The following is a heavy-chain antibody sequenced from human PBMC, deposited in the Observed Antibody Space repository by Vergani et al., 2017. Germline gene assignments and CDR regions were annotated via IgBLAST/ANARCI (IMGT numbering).Heavy chain of an antibody. CDR2: ISAYNGNT. Sequence: QVQLVQSGAEVKKPGASVKVSCKASGYTFTSYGISWVRQAPGQGLEWMGWISAYNGNTNYAQKLQGRVTMTTDTSTSTAYMELRSLRSDDTAVYYCATLEQYCSGGSCYPGWFDPWGQGTLVTVSS. V-gene: IGHV1-18*01. J-gene: IGHJ5*02. D-gene: IGHD2-15*01. CDR3: ATLEQYCSGGSCYPGWFDP. CDR1: GYTFTSYG.